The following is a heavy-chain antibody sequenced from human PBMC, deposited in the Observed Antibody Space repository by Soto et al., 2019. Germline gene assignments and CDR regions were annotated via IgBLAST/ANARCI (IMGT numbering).Heavy chain of an antibody. J-gene: IGHJ6*02. V-gene: IGHV1-18*01. Sequence: ASVKVSCKTSGNTFSIYGITWVRQAPGQGLEWMGWISANSGNTNYAQRFHDRVTMTTDTSTNTVYMELGSLRSDDTAVYYCGRDRGMFLKGEYYFYYGLAVCGQGSAVTVPS. CDR3: GRDRGMFLKGEYYFYYGLAV. CDR1: GNTFSIYG. CDR2: ISANSGNT. D-gene: IGHD3-10*01.